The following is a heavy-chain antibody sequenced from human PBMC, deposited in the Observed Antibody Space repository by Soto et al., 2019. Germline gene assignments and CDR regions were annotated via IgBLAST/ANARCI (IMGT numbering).Heavy chain of an antibody. CDR2: ISGGGSTT. Sequence: GGSLRLSCAASGFTFGTYAMPWVRQAPGKGLEWVSGISGGGSTTYYPDSVQGRFTISRDNSKNTLYLQMNSLRAEDTAVYYCAKVKTWTYLDYWGQGTLVTVSS. D-gene: IGHD5-12*01. V-gene: IGHV3-23*01. CDR1: GFTFGTYA. CDR3: AKVKTWTYLDY. J-gene: IGHJ4*02.